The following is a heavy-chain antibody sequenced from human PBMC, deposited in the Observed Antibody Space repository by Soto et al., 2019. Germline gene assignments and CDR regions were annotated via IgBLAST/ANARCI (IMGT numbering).Heavy chain of an antibody. V-gene: IGHV1-69*01. Sequence: QVQLVQSGAEVKKPGSSVKVSCKASGGTFSSYAISWVRQAPGQGLEWMGGIIPIFGTANYAQKFQGRVTITADESTSTAYMELSSLRSEDTAVYYCASGGIIHYYDSSGYPNYYYGMDVWGQGTTVTVS. CDR1: GGTFSSYA. CDR2: IIPIFGTA. D-gene: IGHD3-22*01. CDR3: ASGGIIHYYDSSGYPNYYYGMDV. J-gene: IGHJ6*02.